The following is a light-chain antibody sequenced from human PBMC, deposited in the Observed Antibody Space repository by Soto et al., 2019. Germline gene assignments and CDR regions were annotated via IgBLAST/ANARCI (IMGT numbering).Light chain of an antibody. V-gene: IGKV3-20*01. J-gene: IGKJ5*01. Sequence: EFVLTQSPGTLSLSPGERATLSCRASQTVRNNYLAWYQQKPGQAPRLLIYDASSRATGIPARFSGSGSGTEFTLTISRLEPEDFAVYYCQQYGTSRITFGQGTRLEIK. CDR2: DAS. CDR3: QQYGTSRIT. CDR1: QTVRNNY.